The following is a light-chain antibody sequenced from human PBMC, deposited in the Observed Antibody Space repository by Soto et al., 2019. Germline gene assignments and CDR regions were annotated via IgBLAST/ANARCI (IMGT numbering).Light chain of an antibody. CDR1: QNVSNW. CDR2: KAS. J-gene: IGKJ2*01. Sequence: DVEMTQSPSTLPTSIGDRVTINCRASQNVSNWLAWYQQKPGKAPKLLIYKASRLESGVPSRFSAGGSGTDVTLTINSLPSADFSTYFCQQYSKESTFGQGTKIEI. V-gene: IGKV1-5*03. CDR3: QQYSKEST.